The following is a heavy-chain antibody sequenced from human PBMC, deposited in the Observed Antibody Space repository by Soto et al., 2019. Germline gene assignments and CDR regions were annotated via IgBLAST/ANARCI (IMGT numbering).Heavy chain of an antibody. CDR1: GGSISSSNW. CDR2: IYHSGST. V-gene: IGHV4-4*02. CDR3: ARDSSPDDYGDSLSSGG. J-gene: IGHJ4*02. D-gene: IGHD4-17*01. Sequence: QVQLQESGPGLVKPSGTLSLTCAVSGGSISSSNWWSWVRQPPGKGLEWIGEIYHSGSTNYNPSLKSRVSISVDKSKSQFSLKLSSVTAADTAVYYCARDSSPDDYGDSLSSGGWGQGTLVTVSS.